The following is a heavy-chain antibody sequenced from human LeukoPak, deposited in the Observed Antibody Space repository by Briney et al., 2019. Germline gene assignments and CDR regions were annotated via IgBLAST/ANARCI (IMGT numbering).Heavy chain of an antibody. Sequence: GESLKISCKGSGYSFTSYWIGWVRQMPGKGLEWMGIIYPGDSHSTYSPSFQGQVTISVDKSSSTAFLKWTSLKASDTAMYYWATEKIAAVGNGAFDVWGQGTLVNVSS. V-gene: IGHV5-51*01. CDR3: ATEKIAAVGNGAFDV. J-gene: IGHJ3*01. D-gene: IGHD6-13*01. CDR2: IYPGDSHS. CDR1: GYSFTSYW.